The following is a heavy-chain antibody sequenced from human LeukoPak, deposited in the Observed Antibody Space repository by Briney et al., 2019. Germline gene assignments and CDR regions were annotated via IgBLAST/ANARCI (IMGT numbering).Heavy chain of an antibody. D-gene: IGHD2-15*01. Sequence: ASQTLSLICTVSGGSISRGGYYYSWIRQHPGKGLEWIGHIYYSGSAFYNPSLKSRGTMSIDTSKNQFSLNLSSVTAADTTVYYCARDGKYCSGGSCYSAGIDYWGQGTLVTVSS. CDR3: ARDGKYCSGGSCYSAGIDY. V-gene: IGHV4-31*03. J-gene: IGHJ4*02. CDR1: GGSISRGGYY. CDR2: IYYSGSA.